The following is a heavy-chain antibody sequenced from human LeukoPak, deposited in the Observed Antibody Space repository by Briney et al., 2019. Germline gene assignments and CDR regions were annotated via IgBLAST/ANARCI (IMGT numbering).Heavy chain of an antibody. D-gene: IGHD1-26*01. V-gene: IGHV4-59*01. CDR3: ARDGNPWNLDV. J-gene: IGHJ2*01. Sequence: SKTLSLTCTVSGGSISPYYWTWIRQSPGKALEWIGYIYYRGRTSYNPSLKSRVTMSVDTSKNQFSLQLSSVTAADTAVYYCARDGNPWNLDVWGRGTLVTVSS. CDR1: GGSISPYY. CDR2: IYYRGRT.